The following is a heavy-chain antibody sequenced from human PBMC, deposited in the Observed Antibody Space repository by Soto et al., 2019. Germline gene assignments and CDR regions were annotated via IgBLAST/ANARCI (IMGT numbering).Heavy chain of an antibody. CDR2: IYNNGHT. CDR3: AGGKAVQFYNGMDV. J-gene: IGHJ6*02. V-gene: IGHV4-30-4*01. Sequence: SETLSLTCTVSGGSIRSGDYYWTWIRQPPGKGLEWIGNIYNNGHTFHNPSLTSRLTISLDTSKNQLSLKLISVTAADTAAYYCAGGKAVQFYNGMDVWGQGTTVTVSS. CDR1: GGSIRSGDYY.